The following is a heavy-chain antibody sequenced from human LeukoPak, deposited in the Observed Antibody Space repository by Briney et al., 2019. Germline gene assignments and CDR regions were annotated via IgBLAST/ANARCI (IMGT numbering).Heavy chain of an antibody. Sequence: GGSLRLSCAASGFSVSSNYMNWVRQAPGGGLEWVSVIYSGGSTDYADSVKGRFTISRDNSKNTLYLQMNSLRAEDTAVYYCARGQGSRYCTNGVCYWFDPWGQGTLVTVSS. V-gene: IGHV3-53*01. CDR2: IYSGGST. J-gene: IGHJ5*02. CDR1: GFSVSSNY. D-gene: IGHD2-8*01. CDR3: ARGQGSRYCTNGVCYWFDP.